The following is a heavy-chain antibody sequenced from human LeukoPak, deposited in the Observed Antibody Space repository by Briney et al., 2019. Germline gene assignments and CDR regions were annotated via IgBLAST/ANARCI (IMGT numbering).Heavy chain of an antibody. CDR1: AGSVSGYY. V-gene: IGHV4-59*08. CDR3: ARNRFFDDWHRGTDH. J-gene: IGHJ4*02. Sequence: SETLSLTCTVSAGSVSGYYWTWIRQSPGKGLEWIGYVNYIGSTNYNPSLKSRLTISLDRSKNQFSLKLTSVTAADTAVYYCARNRFFDDWHRGTDHWGQGALVTVSS. D-gene: IGHD3-9*01. CDR2: VNYIGST.